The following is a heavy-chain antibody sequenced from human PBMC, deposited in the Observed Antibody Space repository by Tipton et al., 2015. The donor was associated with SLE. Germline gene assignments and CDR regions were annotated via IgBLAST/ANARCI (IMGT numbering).Heavy chain of an antibody. Sequence: TLSLTCTVSGGSISNYYWSWIRQPPGKGLEWIGYVYDRGNPNYNPSLKSRVTISVETSKNNFSLKLNSVTAADTAVYYCARRSTRDDYWGQGTLVTVPS. V-gene: IGHV4-59*08. CDR3: ARRSTRDDY. CDR1: GGSISNYY. J-gene: IGHJ4*02. CDR2: VYDRGNP. D-gene: IGHD4-11*01.